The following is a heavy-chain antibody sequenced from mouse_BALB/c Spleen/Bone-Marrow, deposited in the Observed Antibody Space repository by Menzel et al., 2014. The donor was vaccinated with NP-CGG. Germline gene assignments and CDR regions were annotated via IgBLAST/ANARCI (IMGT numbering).Heavy chain of an antibody. V-gene: IGHV5-17*02. D-gene: IGHD2-1*01. CDR1: GFTFSSFG. J-gene: IGHJ4*01. Sequence: EVMLVESGGGLVQPGGSRKLSCAASGFTFSSFGMHWVRQAPEKGLGWVAYISSGSSTIYYADTVKGRFTISRDNPKNTLFLQMTSLRSEDTAMYYCARSRGNYLYYAMDYWGQGTSVTVSS. CDR3: ARSRGNYLYYAMDY. CDR2: ISSGSSTI.